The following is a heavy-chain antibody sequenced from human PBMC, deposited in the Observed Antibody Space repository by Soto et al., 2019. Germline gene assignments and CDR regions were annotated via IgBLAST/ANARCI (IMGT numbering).Heavy chain of an antibody. CDR1: RDTFTSYY. CDR2: INPHGGST. V-gene: IGHV1-46*01. CDR3: ARSSGGNFGIIIEGTNWFAP. D-gene: IGHD1-26*01. Sequence: ASVKVSCKAPRDTFTSYYINWVRQAPGQGLEWMGVINPHGGSTAYAQKFKGRVTLTRGTSASTVYMEVSSLTSEDTAMYYCARSSGGNFGIIIEGTNWFAPWGQGTLVTVSS. J-gene: IGHJ5*02.